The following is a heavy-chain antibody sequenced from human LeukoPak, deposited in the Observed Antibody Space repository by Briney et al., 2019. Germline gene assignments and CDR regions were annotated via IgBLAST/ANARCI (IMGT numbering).Heavy chain of an antibody. V-gene: IGHV1-18*01. CDR1: GYTFTSYG. Sequence: ASVKVSCKASGYTFTSYGISWVRQAPGQGLEWMGWISTYNGNTNYAQKLQGRVTMTTDTSTSTAYMELRSLRSDDTAVYYCARVPDSSSSYCYCDYWGQGTLVTASS. D-gene: IGHD6-13*01. J-gene: IGHJ4*02. CDR3: ARVPDSSSSYCYCDY. CDR2: ISTYNGNT.